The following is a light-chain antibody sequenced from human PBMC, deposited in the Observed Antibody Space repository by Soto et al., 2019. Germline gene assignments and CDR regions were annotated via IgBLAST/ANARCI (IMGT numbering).Light chain of an antibody. Sequence: EIVLTQSPATLSLLQGEKPTPPSGASQSVSSYLAWYQQKPGQAPRLLIYDASNRATGIPARFSGSGFGTDFTLTISSLEPEDFAVYYCQQRSNWSWTFGQGTKVDIK. CDR3: QQRSNWSWT. V-gene: IGKV3-11*01. J-gene: IGKJ1*01. CDR2: DAS. CDR1: QSVSSY.